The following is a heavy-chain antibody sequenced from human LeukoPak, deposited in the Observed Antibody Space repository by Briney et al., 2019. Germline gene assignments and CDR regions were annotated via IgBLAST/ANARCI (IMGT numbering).Heavy chain of an antibody. V-gene: IGHV3-23*01. CDR1: GFTFSSYA. CDR3: AKTLRFLEWPSPPFDY. D-gene: IGHD3-3*01. J-gene: IGHJ4*02. Sequence: GGSLRLSCAASGFTFSSYAMSWVRQAPGKGLEWVSAISGSGGSTYYADSVKGRFTISRDNSKNTLYLQMNSLRAEDTAVYYCAKTLRFLEWPSPPFDYWGQGTLVTVSS. CDR2: ISGSGGST.